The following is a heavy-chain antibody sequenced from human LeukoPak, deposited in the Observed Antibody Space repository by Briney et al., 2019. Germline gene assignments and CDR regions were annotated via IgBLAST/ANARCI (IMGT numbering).Heavy chain of an antibody. CDR1: GLTFTTYW. J-gene: IGHJ3*01. CDR3: ARIRGAFDV. D-gene: IGHD3-10*01. Sequence: GGSLRLSCVDSGLTFTTYWMTWVRQAPGKGLEWVANIHQGGSEKYYTDSVRGRFTISRVNAKNSVFLQMNSLRAEDTAVYYCARIRGAFDVWGQGTMVTVSS. V-gene: IGHV3-7*05. CDR2: IHQGGSEK.